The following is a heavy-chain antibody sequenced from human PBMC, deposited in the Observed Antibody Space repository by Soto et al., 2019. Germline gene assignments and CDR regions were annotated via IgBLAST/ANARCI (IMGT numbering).Heavy chain of an antibody. CDR3: ARHSRYCSSTSCYWTHEEWYFDY. Sequence: PSETLSLTCTVSGGSISSYYWSWIRQPPGKGLEWIGYIYYSGSTNYNPSLKSRVTISVDTSKNQFSLKLSSVTAADTAVYYCARHSRYCSSTSCYWTHEEWYFDYWGQGTLVTVSS. CDR1: GGSISSYY. J-gene: IGHJ4*02. CDR2: IYYSGST. D-gene: IGHD2-2*01. V-gene: IGHV4-59*08.